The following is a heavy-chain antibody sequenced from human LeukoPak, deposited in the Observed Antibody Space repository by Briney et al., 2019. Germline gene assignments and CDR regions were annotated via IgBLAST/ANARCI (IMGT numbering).Heavy chain of an antibody. CDR3: ARHRSPTSSSFFDS. J-gene: IGHJ5*01. D-gene: IGHD6-6*01. CDR2: IYTSGST. CDR1: GGSISDYY. Sequence: PSETLSLTCTVSGGSISDYYWSWVRQPPGKGLEWLGYIYTSGSTTNNPSLKSRVPISADTSKTPSSLKLSSVPAADTAVYYCARHRSPTSSSFFDSWGQGTLVSVSS. V-gene: IGHV4-4*09.